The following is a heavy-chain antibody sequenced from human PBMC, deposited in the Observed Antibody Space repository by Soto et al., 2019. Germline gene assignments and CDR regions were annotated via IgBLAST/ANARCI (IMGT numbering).Heavy chain of an antibody. CDR3: ATLGGYTFGTADFDY. D-gene: IGHD5-18*01. V-gene: IGHV3-23*01. CDR1: GFTFSECA. CDR2: IGTRDDI. Sequence: XXSLRLCYAASGFTFSECAMRCVLQAPGKGLEWVSAIGTRDDIFYADSVKGRFTISRDDAKNSLYLQMNSLRAEDTAVYYCATLGGYTFGTADFDYWGPGTLVTVSS. J-gene: IGHJ4*02.